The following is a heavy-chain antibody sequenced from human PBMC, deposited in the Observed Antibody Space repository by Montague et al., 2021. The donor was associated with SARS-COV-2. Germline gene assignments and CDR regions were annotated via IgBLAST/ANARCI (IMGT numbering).Heavy chain of an antibody. V-gene: IGHV4-39*01. CDR3: ARGEDSYDWGD. Sequence: SETLSLTCTVTGGSISGSSYYWGWIRQSPGKGLEWIASVDYSGNTYYSPSLKSRLTISVDTSKNQFSLKLDSVTAADTALYYCARGEDSYDWGDWGQGTLVTVSS. J-gene: IGHJ4*02. CDR1: GGSISGSSYY. D-gene: IGHD3-16*01. CDR2: VDYSGNT.